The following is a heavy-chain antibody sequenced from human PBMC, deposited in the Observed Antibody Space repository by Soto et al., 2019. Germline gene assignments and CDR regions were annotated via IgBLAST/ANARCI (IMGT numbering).Heavy chain of an antibody. V-gene: IGHV4-59*08. J-gene: IGHJ4*02. CDR1: GGSMTSYY. CDR2: IYYTGNT. D-gene: IGHD3-10*01. CDR3: ARRIIDLEIFAF. Sequence: SEALSLTCTVSGGSMTSYYWSWIRQPPGKGLEWIGFIYYTGNTKYNPSLKSRVTISIDTSKSLFSLKLNSVTAADTAVYYCARRIIDLEIFAFWGPGTVVTVSS.